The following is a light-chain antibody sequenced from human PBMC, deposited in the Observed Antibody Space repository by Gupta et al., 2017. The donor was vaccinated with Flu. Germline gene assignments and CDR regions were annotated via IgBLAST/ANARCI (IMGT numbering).Light chain of an antibody. CDR2: DNN. CDR1: SSNIGNNY. Sequence: QSVLTQPPSVSAAPGQKVTISCSGSSSNIGNNYVSWYQQLPGTTPKLLIYDNNKRPSGIPDRFSGSKSGTSATLGITGLQTGDEADYYCGTWDSRLSAAVFGGSTQLTVL. CDR3: GTWDSRLSAAV. J-gene: IGLJ7*01. V-gene: IGLV1-51*01.